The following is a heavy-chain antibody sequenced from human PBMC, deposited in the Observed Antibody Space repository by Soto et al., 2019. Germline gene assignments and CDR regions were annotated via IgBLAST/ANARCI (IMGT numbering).Heavy chain of an antibody. CDR2: IDWDDDK. D-gene: IGHD1-1*01. Sequence: SGPTLVNPTQTLTLTCTFSGFSLSTSGMCVSWIRQPPGKALEWLALIDWDDDKYYSTSLKTRLTISKDTSKNQVVLTMTNMDHPEPAPYYCERMVQFGGWFDHWGQGTFATGSS. CDR1: GFSLSTSGMC. J-gene: IGHJ5*02. V-gene: IGHV2-70*01. CDR3: ERMVQFGGWFDH.